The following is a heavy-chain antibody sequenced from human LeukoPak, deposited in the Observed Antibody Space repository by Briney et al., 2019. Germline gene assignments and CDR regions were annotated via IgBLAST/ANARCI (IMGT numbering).Heavy chain of an antibody. CDR1: GASFSGYY. J-gene: IGHJ4*02. D-gene: IGHD3-22*01. V-gene: IGHV4-34*01. CDR3: ARVVPITMIVVAYFDY. CDR2: INHSGST. Sequence: SETLSLTCAVYGASFSGYYWSWIRQPPGKGLEWLGEINHSGSTNYNPSLKSRVTISVDTSKNQFSLKLSSVTAAYTAVYYCARVVPITMIVVAYFDYWGQGTLVTVSS.